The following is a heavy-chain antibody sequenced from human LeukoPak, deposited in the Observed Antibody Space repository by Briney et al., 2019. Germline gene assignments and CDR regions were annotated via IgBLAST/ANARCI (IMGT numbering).Heavy chain of an antibody. V-gene: IGHV3-21*01. CDR1: GFTFSSYS. D-gene: IGHD5-12*01. J-gene: IGHJ4*02. Sequence: GGSLRLSCAASGFTFSSYSMNWVRQAPGKGLEWVSSISSSSSYIYYADSVKGRFTISRDNAKNSLYLQVNSLRAEDTAVYYCARGRGYSGYTGIFDYWGQGTLVTVSS. CDR2: ISSSSSYI. CDR3: ARGRGYSGYTGIFDY.